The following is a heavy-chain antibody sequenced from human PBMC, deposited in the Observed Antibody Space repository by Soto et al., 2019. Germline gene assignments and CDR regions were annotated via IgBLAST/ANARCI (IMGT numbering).Heavy chain of an antibody. J-gene: IGHJ4*01. CDR3: ARTIYSSGWYYFDY. D-gene: IGHD6-19*01. CDR2: ISTFKGNT. Sequence: ASVKVSCKASGYTFTSYGISWLRQAPGQGLEWLGWISTFKGNTKYAQMFQGRVTVTTDTSTNTVNMELRSLRSDDTATYYCARTIYSSGWYYFDYWGHGPPVTVSS. CDR1: GYTFTSYG. V-gene: IGHV1-18*01.